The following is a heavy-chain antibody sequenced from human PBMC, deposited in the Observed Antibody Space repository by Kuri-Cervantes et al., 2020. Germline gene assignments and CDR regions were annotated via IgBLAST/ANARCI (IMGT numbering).Heavy chain of an antibody. Sequence: SVKVSCKASGGTFSSYAISWVRQAPGQGLEWMGGIIPIFGTANYAQKFQGRVTITADKSTSTAYMELSSLRSEDTAVYYCARSWNGYALEFDYWGQGTLVTVSS. CDR1: GGTFSSYA. V-gene: IGHV1-69*06. J-gene: IGHJ4*02. D-gene: IGHD5-12*01. CDR2: IIPIFGTA. CDR3: ARSWNGYALEFDY.